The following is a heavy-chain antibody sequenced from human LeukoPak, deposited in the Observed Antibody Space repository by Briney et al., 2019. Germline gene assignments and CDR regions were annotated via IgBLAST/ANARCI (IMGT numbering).Heavy chain of an antibody. D-gene: IGHD2-2*01. J-gene: IGHJ5*01. CDR3: ARIPGTGTSSWFDS. CDR1: GFTVTTNY. Sequence: PGGSLRLSCAASGFTVTTNYMSWVRQAPGNGLEWVSVTYSGGSSYYADSVQGRFTVSRDISKNTVYLQMSSLRAEDTALYYCARIPGTGTSSWFDSWGQGTPVTVSS. V-gene: IGHV3-53*01. CDR2: TYSGGSS.